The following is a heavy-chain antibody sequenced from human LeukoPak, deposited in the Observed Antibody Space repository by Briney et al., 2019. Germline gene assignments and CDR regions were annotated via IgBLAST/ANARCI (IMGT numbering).Heavy chain of an antibody. V-gene: IGHV4-34*09. Sequence: PSETLSLTCAVYSGSFSAYYWSWIRQPPGKGLEWIGEINHSGSTNYNPSLKSRVTISVDTSKNQFSLKLSSVTAADTAVYYCARTPRGYCSSTSCYVFDYWGQGTLVTVSS. D-gene: IGHD2-2*01. CDR2: INHSGST. CDR3: ARTPRGYCSSTSCYVFDY. CDR1: SGSFSAYY. J-gene: IGHJ4*02.